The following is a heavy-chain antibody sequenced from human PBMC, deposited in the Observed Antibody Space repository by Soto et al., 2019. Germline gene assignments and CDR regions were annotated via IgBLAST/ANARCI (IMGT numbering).Heavy chain of an antibody. J-gene: IGHJ6*03. CDR3: ARKDSGYADYMDV. D-gene: IGHD5-12*01. V-gene: IGHV4-31*03. Sequence: QVQLQESGPGLVKPSQTLSLTCTVSGGSISSGGYYWSWIRQHPGKGLEWIGYIYYSGSTYYNPSLKSRVTMSVDTSENQFSLRLSSVTAADTAVHYCARKDSGYADYMDVWGKGTTVTVSS. CDR1: GGSISSGGYY. CDR2: IYYSGST.